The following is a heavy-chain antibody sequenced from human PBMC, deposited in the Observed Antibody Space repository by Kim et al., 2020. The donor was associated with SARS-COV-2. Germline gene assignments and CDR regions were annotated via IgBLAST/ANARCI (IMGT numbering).Heavy chain of an antibody. CDR3: ARAAFPIRGSSPPPYYFDY. V-gene: IGHV1-18*01. D-gene: IGHD6-13*01. Sequence: ASVKVSCKASGYTFTSYGISWVRQAPGQGLEWMGWISAYNGNTNYAQKLQGRVTMTTDTSTSTAYMELRSLRSDDTAVYYCARAAFPIRGSSPPPYYFDYWGQGTLVTVSS. CDR2: ISAYNGNT. CDR1: GYTFTSYG. J-gene: IGHJ4*02.